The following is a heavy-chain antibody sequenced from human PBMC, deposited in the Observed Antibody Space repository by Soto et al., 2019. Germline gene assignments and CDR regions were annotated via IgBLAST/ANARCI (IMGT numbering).Heavy chain of an antibody. J-gene: IGHJ4*02. CDR1: GFTFSSYW. D-gene: IGHD3-10*01. CDR3: TRDIGGKGAY. CDR2: IDEYGSTI. V-gene: IGHV3-74*01. Sequence: GGSLRLSCAASGFTFSSYWMHWVRQVPGKGLLWVSRIDEYGSTINYADSVKGRFAISRDNARNTLYLEMNSLRAEDTALYYCTRDIGGKGAYWGPGTLVTVSS.